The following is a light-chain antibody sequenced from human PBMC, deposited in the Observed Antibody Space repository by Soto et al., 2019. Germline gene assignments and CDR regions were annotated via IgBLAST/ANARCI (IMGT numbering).Light chain of an antibody. Sequence: QAVVTQEPSLTVSPGGTVTLTCGSNTGTVTSGHYPYWFQQKPGQAPRTLIYDTSNKHAWTPARFSVSLLGGKAALTLSGAQPEDEAEYYCLLSYSGARIFGGGTKLTVL. CDR2: DTS. CDR3: LLSYSGARI. CDR1: TGTVTSGHY. J-gene: IGLJ2*01. V-gene: IGLV7-46*01.